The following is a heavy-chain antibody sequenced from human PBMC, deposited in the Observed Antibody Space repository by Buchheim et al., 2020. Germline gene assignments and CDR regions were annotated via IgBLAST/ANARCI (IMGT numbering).Heavy chain of an antibody. V-gene: IGHV1-3*01. CDR3: ARGGLDLYFDY. Sequence: QVQLVQSGAEVRKPGASVKVSCEASGYTFTTSGIHWVRQAPGQSLEWMGRHHPGTGYTAYSQKFQGKVTFTRDASANTAYMEVSSLRSEDTAVYYCARGGLDLYFDYWGQGTL. CDR1: GYTFTTSG. J-gene: IGHJ4*02. CDR2: HHPGTGYT. D-gene: IGHD1-7*01.